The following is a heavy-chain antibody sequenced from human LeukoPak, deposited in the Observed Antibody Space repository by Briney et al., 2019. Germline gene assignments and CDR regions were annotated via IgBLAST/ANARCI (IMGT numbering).Heavy chain of an antibody. V-gene: IGHV1-24*01. J-gene: IGHJ6*03. CDR2: FDPEDGET. D-gene: IGHD2-2*02. CDR3: ARGCSSTSCYIGKNYYYYMDV. CDR1: GYTLTELS. Sequence: ASVKVSCKVSGYTLTELSMHWVRQAPGKGLEWMGGFDPEDGETIYAQKFQGRVTITADESTSTAYMELSSLRSEDTAVYYCARGCSSTSCYIGKNYYYYMDVWGKGTTVTVSS.